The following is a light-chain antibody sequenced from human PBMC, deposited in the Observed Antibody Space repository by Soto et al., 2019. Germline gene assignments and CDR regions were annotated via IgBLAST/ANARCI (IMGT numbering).Light chain of an antibody. CDR3: QQYYGTPPT. V-gene: IGKV4-1*01. Sequence: DIVMTQSPDSLAVSLGERVTINCKSSQSVLYSSNNKNYLAWYQQKPGQPPKLLIYWASTRESGVPDRFSGSGSGTDFTLTISSLQAEDVAVYYCQQYYGTPPTFGRGTMVEIK. J-gene: IGKJ1*01. CDR2: WAS. CDR1: QSVLYSSNNKNY.